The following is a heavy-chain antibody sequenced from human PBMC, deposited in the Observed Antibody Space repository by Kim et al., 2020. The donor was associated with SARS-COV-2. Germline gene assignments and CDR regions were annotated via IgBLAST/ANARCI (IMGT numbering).Heavy chain of an antibody. J-gene: IGHJ6*01. V-gene: IGHV4-39*01. D-gene: IGHD2-15*01. CDR1: GGSITSSSYY. CDR3: ARVFCCVCYWTGVL. CDR2: IDYIGST. Sequence: SETLSLTCTVAGGSITSSSYYWVWIRQPPGKGLEWIGSIDYIGSTYYKHSLKSRVTISADTSKNQFSLKINYVTAANTAVYYCARVFCCVCYWTGVLWG.